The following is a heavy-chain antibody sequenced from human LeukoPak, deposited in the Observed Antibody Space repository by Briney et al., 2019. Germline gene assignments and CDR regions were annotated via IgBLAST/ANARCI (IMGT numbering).Heavy chain of an antibody. D-gene: IGHD3-3*01. CDR1: GGSISNYY. CDR3: ARGTFWSGYYHDY. V-gene: IGHV4-59*01. Sequence: SPSETLSLTCTVSGGSISNYYWSWIRQSPEKGLEWIGYVYYSGTTNYNPSLKSRVTISVDTSKNQFSLKLSSVTAADTAVYYCARGTFWSGYYHDYWGQGTLVTVSS. CDR2: VYYSGTT. J-gene: IGHJ4*02.